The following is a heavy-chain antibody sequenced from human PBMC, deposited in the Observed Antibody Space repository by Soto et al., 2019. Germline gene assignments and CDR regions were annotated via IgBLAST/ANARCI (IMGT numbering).Heavy chain of an antibody. Sequence: PSGTLSLTCTVSGGSISSGGYDWSWIRQHPGKGLEWIGYIYYSGSTYYNPSLKSRVTISVDTSKNQFSLKLSSVTAADTAVYYCARGWDGDYHWYFDLWGRGTLVTVSS. D-gene: IGHD4-17*01. J-gene: IGHJ2*01. CDR2: IYYSGST. V-gene: IGHV4-31*03. CDR1: GGSISSGGYD. CDR3: ARGWDGDYHWYFDL.